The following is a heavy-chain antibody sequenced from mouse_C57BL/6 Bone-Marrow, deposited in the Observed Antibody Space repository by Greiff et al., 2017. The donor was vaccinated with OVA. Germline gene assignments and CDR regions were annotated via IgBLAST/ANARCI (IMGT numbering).Heavy chain of an antibody. Sequence: QVQLKQSGAELARPGASVKLSCKASGYTFTSYGISWVKQRTGQGLEWIGEIYPRSGNTYYNEKFKGKATLTADKSSSTAYMELRSLTSEDSAVYFCARGYYGSRGPFDDWGQGTTLTVSS. V-gene: IGHV1-81*01. CDR2: IYPRSGNT. CDR1: GYTFTSYG. D-gene: IGHD1-1*01. J-gene: IGHJ2*01. CDR3: ARGYYGSRGPFDD.